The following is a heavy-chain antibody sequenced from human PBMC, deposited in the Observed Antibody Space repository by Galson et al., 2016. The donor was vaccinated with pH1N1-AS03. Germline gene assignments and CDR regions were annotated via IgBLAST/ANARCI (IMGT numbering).Heavy chain of an antibody. CDR2: INPSGGST. Sequence: SVKVSCKASGYTFTRNYMHWVRQAPGQGLEWMGIINPSGGSTSYAQKFQARVTMTRDTATSTVCMELSSLRSEDTAVYYWARGHDDSYGLTRLGYYLDYWGQGTLVTVSS. V-gene: IGHV1-46*03. J-gene: IGHJ4*02. CDR1: GYTFTRNY. CDR3: ARGHDDSYGLTRLGYYLDY. D-gene: IGHD5-18*01.